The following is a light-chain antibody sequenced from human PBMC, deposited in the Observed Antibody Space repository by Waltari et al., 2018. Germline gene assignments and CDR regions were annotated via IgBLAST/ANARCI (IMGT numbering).Light chain of an antibody. CDR3: QQRDNWPPIT. CDR1: QSVKTY. Sequence: EIVLTQSPATLSLYPGERATLSCRASQSVKTYLAWYQQKPGQAPRLLIYDASNRATGIPARFSGSGSGTDFTLTISSLEPEDSAIYYCQQRDNWPPITFGQGTRLEIK. V-gene: IGKV3-11*01. J-gene: IGKJ5*01. CDR2: DAS.